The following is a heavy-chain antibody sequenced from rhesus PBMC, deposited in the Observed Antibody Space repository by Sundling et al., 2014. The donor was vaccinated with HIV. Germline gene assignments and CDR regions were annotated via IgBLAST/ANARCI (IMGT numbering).Heavy chain of an antibody. D-gene: IGHD1-1*01. J-gene: IGHJ4*01. CDR1: GFIFSDYY. CDR3: VRDQRTAGTIDY. V-gene: IGHV3-116*02. CDR2: IRNKAKGGTT. Sequence: EVRLVESGGGLVQPGGSLRLSCVASGFIFSDYYISWVRQAPGKGPEWLGFIRNKAKGGTTEYAASVKGRFTISRDDSENTASLQMNSLKSEDTAVYYCVRDQRTAGTIDYWGQGVPVTVSS.